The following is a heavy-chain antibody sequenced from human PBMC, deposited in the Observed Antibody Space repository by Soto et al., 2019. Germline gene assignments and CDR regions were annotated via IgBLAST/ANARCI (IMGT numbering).Heavy chain of an antibody. Sequence: SQTLSLTCAISGDSVSSNSAAWNWIRQSPSRGLEWLGRTYYRSKWYNDYAVSVKSRITINPDTSKNQFSLQLDSVTPEDTAVYYCAREVGQQLDERRSPATVVFYFDYWGQGTLVTVSS. CDR1: GDSVSSNSAA. CDR2: TYYRSKWYN. CDR3: AREVGQQLDERRSPATVVFYFDY. J-gene: IGHJ4*02. V-gene: IGHV6-1*01. D-gene: IGHD6-13*01.